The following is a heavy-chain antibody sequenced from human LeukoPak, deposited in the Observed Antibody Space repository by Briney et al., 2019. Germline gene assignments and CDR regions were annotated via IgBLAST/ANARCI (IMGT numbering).Heavy chain of an antibody. D-gene: IGHD3-10*01. V-gene: IGHV3-48*04. J-gene: IGHJ6*04. CDR1: GFTFSRYS. CDR3: VREESLSHYYMDV. Sequence: GGSLRLSCAASGFTFSRYSMDWVRQAPGKGLEWVSYISGNTRTIDYADCVKGRFTISRDNARNATFLEMNSLRPEDTAVYYCVREESLSHYYMDVWGKGTTVTVSS. CDR2: ISGNTRTI.